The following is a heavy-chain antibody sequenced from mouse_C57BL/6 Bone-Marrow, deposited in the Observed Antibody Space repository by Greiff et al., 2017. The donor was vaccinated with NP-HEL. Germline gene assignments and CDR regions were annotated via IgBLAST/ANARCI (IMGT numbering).Heavy chain of an antibody. J-gene: IGHJ1*03. Sequence: EVQLMESEGGLVQPGSSMKLSCTASGFTFSDYYMAWVRQVPEKGLEWVANINYDGSSTYYLDSLKSRFIISRDNAKNILYLQMSSLKSEDTATYYCARRYDYDVWYFDVWGTGTTVTVSS. D-gene: IGHD2-4*01. CDR1: GFTFSDYY. CDR2: INYDGSST. CDR3: ARRYDYDVWYFDV. V-gene: IGHV5-16*01.